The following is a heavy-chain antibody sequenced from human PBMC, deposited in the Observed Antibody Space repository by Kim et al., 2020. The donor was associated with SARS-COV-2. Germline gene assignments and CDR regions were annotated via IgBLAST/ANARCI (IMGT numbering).Heavy chain of an antibody. D-gene: IGHD3-10*01. V-gene: IGHV1-18*04. CDR1: GYIFIRYS. Sequence: ASVKVSCKASGYIFIRYSITWVRQAPGQGLEWMGRISPDSGDTNYAQKLQDRVTLTTDTSTSTAYMEMRGLRSDDTAIYYCATGSGTYSPDYWGQGTLVTVSS. CDR3: ATGSGTYSPDY. CDR2: ISPDSGDT. J-gene: IGHJ4*02.